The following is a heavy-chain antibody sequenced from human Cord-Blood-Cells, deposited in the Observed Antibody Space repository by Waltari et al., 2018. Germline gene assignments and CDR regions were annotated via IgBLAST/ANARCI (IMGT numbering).Heavy chain of an antibody. V-gene: IGHV4-4*02. J-gene: IGHJ3*02. CDR1: GGPLRSRNC. Sequence: QVQLQESRPGLVKPSGTLSLTCAVRGGPLRSRNCSGAVRRPPGKGLEWIGEIYHSGSTNYNPSLKSRVTISVDKSKNQFSLKLSSVAAADTAVYYCNSRSDSSGYYGVDIWGQGTMVTVSS. CDR3: NSRSDSSGYYGVDI. CDR2: IYHSGST. D-gene: IGHD3-22*01.